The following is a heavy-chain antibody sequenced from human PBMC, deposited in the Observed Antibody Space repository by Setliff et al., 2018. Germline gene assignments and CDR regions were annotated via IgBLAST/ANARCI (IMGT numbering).Heavy chain of an antibody. D-gene: IGHD1-26*01. Sequence: GGSLRLSCAASGFTFDDYTMHWVRQAPGKGLEWVSLISWDGGSTYYADSLKGRFTISRDNSKNSLYLQMNSLRTEDTALYYCAKDMGAPSNGMDVWGQGTTVTVSS. CDR3: AKDMGAPSNGMDV. CDR1: GFTFDDYT. V-gene: IGHV3-43*01. J-gene: IGHJ6*02. CDR2: ISWDGGST.